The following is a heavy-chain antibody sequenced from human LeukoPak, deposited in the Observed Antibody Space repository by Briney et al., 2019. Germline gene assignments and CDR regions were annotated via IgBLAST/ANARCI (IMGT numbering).Heavy chain of an antibody. Sequence: PGGSLRLSCAASGFTLSTYAMSWLRQAPGKGLDWVSAISGIGGSTYYADSVKGRFTISRDNSKNTLYLQMNSLSAKDTAVYYCARLGLSAGFAVNYWGREALFTVSS. D-gene: IGHD3-9*01. J-gene: IGHJ4*02. V-gene: IGHV3-23*01. CDR1: GFTLSTYA. CDR2: ISGIGGST. CDR3: ARLGLSAGFAVNY.